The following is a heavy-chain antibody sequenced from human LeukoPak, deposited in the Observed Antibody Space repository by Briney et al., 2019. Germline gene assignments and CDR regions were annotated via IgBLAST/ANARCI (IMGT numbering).Heavy chain of an antibody. V-gene: IGHV1-3*01. CDR2: INAGNGNT. CDR1: GYTFTSYA. CDR3: ARSPPGIAVAGLLDY. Sequence: ASVKVSCKASGYTFTSYAMHWVRQAPGQRLEWMGWINAGNGNTKYSQKFQGRVTITRDTSASTAYMELSSLRSEDTAVYHCARSPPGIAVAGLLDYWGQGTLVTVSS. J-gene: IGHJ4*02. D-gene: IGHD6-19*01.